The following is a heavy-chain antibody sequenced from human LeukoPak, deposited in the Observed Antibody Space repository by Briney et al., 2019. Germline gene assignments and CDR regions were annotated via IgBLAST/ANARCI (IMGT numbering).Heavy chain of an antibody. V-gene: IGHV1-69*04. CDR3: ARAQLYCSSTSCYTPLDAYYYYGMDV. D-gene: IGHD2-2*02. Sequence: EASVKVSCKASGGTFSSYAISWVRQAPGQGLEWMGRIIPILGIANYAQKFQGRVTITADKSTSTAYMELSSLRSEDTAVYYCARAQLYCSSTSCYTPLDAYYYYGMDVWGQGTTVTVSS. CDR2: IIPILGIA. CDR1: GGTFSSYA. J-gene: IGHJ6*02.